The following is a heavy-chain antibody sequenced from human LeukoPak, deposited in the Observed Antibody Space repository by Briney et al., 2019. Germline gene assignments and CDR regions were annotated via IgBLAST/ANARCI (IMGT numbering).Heavy chain of an antibody. V-gene: IGHV1-69*10. Sequence: GASVKVSCKASGYTFTSYAMNWVRQAPGQGLEGMGGIIPLFQMANYAQKFQGRLTINADKSTSTAYMELSSLRSDDTAVYYCARGQRGGSHYYFDYWGQGTLVTVSS. D-gene: IGHD1-26*01. J-gene: IGHJ4*02. CDR3: ARGQRGGSHYYFDY. CDR2: IIPLFQMA. CDR1: GYTFTSYA.